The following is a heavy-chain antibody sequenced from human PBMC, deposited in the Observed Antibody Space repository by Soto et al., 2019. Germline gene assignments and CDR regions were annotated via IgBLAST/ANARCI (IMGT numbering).Heavy chain of an antibody. Sequence: PVGSLRLSCAASGFSFSSYGVHWVRQAPGKGLDWVAVIWYDGSNKYYAESVKGRFTISRDNSKNTLYVQMNSLTVEDTAVYYCARAQYTGSYFDACGVWGQGTMVTVSS. V-gene: IGHV3-33*03. CDR2: IWYDGSNK. CDR3: ARAQYTGSYFDACGV. D-gene: IGHD1-26*01. J-gene: IGHJ3*01. CDR1: GFSFSSYG.